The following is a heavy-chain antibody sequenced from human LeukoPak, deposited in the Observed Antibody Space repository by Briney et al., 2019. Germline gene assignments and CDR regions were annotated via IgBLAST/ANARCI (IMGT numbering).Heavy chain of an antibody. CDR3: AKATSGSYGFTTD. D-gene: IGHD1-26*01. CDR2: ISYDGSNK. J-gene: IGHJ4*02. V-gene: IGHV3-30*18. CDR1: GFTFSSYG. Sequence: GGSLRLSCAASGFTFSSYGMHWVRQAPGKGLEWVAVISYDGSNKYYADSAKGRFTISRDNSKNTLYLQMNSLRAEDTAVYYCAKATSGSYGFTTDWGQGTLVTVSS.